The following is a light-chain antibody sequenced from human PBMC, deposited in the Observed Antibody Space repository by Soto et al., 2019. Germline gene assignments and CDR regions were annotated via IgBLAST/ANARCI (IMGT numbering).Light chain of an antibody. J-gene: IGKJ3*01. CDR3: QQLNSYPLI. V-gene: IGKV1-9*01. CDR1: QGISSY. CDR2: AAS. Sequence: DIQLTQSPSFLSASVGDRVTITCRASQGISSYLAWYQQKPGKAPKLLIYAASTLQSGVPSRFSGSGSGTEFTLTISSLQPEDFATYYCQQLNSYPLIFGPGTKVYI.